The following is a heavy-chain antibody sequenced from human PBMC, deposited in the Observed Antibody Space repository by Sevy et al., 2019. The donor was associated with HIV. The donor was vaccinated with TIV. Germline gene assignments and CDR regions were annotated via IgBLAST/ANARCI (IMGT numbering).Heavy chain of an antibody. V-gene: IGHV3-21*01. J-gene: IGHJ6*02. CDR3: ARDSGIYGMDV. Sequence: GGSLRLSCAASGFTFSSYSMNWVRQAPGKGLEWVSSISSSSSYIYYADSVKGRFTISRDNAKNSLYLQMISLRAEDTAVYYCARDSGIYGMDVWGQGTTVTVS. CDR1: GFTFSSYS. D-gene: IGHD1-26*01. CDR2: ISSSSSYI.